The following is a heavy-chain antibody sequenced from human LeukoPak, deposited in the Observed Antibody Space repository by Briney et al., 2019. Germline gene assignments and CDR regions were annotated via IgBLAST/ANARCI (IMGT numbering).Heavy chain of an antibody. CDR3: ARDLQEFDS. Sequence: GGSLRLSCAASGFDFNTYTMNWVRQAPGKGLEWVASIISSSASISYADSMKGRFTISRDNGKKTVYLHMSSVRAEDTAVYYCARDLQEFDSWGQGTLVTVSS. V-gene: IGHV3-21*01. CDR1: GFDFNTYT. J-gene: IGHJ4*02. CDR2: IISSSASI.